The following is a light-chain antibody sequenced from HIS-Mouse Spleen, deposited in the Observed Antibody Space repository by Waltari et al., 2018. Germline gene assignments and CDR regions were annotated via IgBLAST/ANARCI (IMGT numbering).Light chain of an antibody. CDR2: EGS. CDR3: CSYAGSSTLV. Sequence: QSALTQPASVSGSPGQSITISCTGTSSDVGSSNLVSWYQQHPGKAPKLMIYEGSKRPSGVANRFSGSKSGNTAALTISGLRAEDEADYYCCSYAGSSTLVFGGGTKLTVL. V-gene: IGLV2-23*01. J-gene: IGLJ3*02. CDR1: SSDVGSSNL.